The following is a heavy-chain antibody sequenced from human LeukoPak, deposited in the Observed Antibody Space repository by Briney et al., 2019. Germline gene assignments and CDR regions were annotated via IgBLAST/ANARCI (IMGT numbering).Heavy chain of an antibody. Sequence: GGSLRLSCAASGFTFKSYWMSWVRQAPGKGLEWVANIKQDGSEKYYVDSVKGQFTISRDNAENSLYLQMNSLRADDTAVYYCARDLVLGSGSYDYWGQGTLVTVSS. CDR2: IKQDGSEK. D-gene: IGHD3-10*01. CDR3: ARDLVLGSGSYDY. J-gene: IGHJ4*02. V-gene: IGHV3-7*01. CDR1: GFTFKSYW.